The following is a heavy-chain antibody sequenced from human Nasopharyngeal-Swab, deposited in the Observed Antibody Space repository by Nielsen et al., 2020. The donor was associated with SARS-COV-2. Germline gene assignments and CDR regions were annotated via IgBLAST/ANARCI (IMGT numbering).Heavy chain of an antibody. J-gene: IGHJ6*02. CDR1: GLTFDDYA. CDR3: ATLSDYGDYVRYYYGMDV. CDR2: ISWNSGSI. Sequence: GGSLRLSCAASGLTFDDYAMHWVRQAPGKGLEWVSGISWNSGSIGYADSVKGRFTISRDNAKNSLYLQMNSLRAEDTALYYCATLSDYGDYVRYYYGMDVWGQGATVTVSS. D-gene: IGHD4-17*01. V-gene: IGHV3-9*01.